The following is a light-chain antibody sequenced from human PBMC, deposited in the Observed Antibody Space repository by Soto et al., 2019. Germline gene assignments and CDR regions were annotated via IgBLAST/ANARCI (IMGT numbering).Light chain of an antibody. CDR1: QCIPNS. J-gene: IGKJ1*01. Sequence: DIQLTQSPSSLSASIGDRVTITCRASQCIPNSLNWYQQKPGKAPKLLIYATSGLQSGVPSRFSGSGSGTDFTLTISSLQREDFAAYYCQQSFSSSWTFGQGTKVDIK. CDR2: ATS. CDR3: QQSFSSSWT. V-gene: IGKV1-39*01.